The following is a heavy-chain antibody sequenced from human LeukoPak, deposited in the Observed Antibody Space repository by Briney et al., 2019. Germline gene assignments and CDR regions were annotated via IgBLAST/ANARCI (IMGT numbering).Heavy chain of an antibody. D-gene: IGHD6-13*01. V-gene: IGHV1-46*01. CDR2: INPSGGST. CDR3: ARVGSSWKIDY. Sequence: VASVKVSCKASGYTFTGYYMHWVRQAPGQGLEWMGIINPSGGSTSYAQKFQGRVTMTRDTSTSTVYMELSSLRSEDTAVYYCARVGSSWKIDYWGQGTLVTVSS. J-gene: IGHJ4*02. CDR1: GYTFTGYY.